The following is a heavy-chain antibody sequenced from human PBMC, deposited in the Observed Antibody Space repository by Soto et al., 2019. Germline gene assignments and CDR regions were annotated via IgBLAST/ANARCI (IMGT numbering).Heavy chain of an antibody. CDR3: TRVSYYGSGSSYNRYDSYCMDV. V-gene: IGHV1-69*01. D-gene: IGHD3-10*01. Sequence: QVQLVQSGAEVKKPGSSVKVSCKASGGTFSSYAISWVRQAPGQGLEWMGGIIPIFGTANSAQKFQGRVTITAHEATSTAYREPSSLRSEDTAVYYCTRVSYYGSGSSYNRYDSYCMDVWGQGTTVTVSS. CDR2: IIPIFGTA. J-gene: IGHJ6*02. CDR1: GGTFSSYA.